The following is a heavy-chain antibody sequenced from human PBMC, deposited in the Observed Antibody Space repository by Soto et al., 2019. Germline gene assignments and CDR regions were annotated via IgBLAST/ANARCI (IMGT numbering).Heavy chain of an antibody. V-gene: IGHV1-18*01. J-gene: IGHJ4*02. CDR3: ARDHLRSGGYFDY. Sequence: QVQLVQSGAEVKKPGASVKVSCKASGYTFTSDGFSWVRQAPGQGLEWMGWISPYNGHTNYAQKLQCRVTMTTDTSTSTVYMELRSLRSDDTAVYYCARDHLRSGGYFDYWGQGTLVTVSS. CDR1: GYTFTSDG. CDR2: ISPYNGHT. D-gene: IGHD2-15*01.